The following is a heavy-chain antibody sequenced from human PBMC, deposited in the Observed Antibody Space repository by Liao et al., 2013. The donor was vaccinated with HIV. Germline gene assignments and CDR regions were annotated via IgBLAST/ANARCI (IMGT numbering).Heavy chain of an antibody. D-gene: IGHD6-13*01. V-gene: IGHV4-34*01. J-gene: IGHJ6*03. CDR1: GASLSGYY. Sequence: QVQLKQWGAGLLKSSETLSLTCAVYGASLSGYYWTWIRQAPGKGLEWIGEINHSGSTNYTTSLKSRVTISVDTSKNQFSLKVNSVTAADTAVYYCARGIRIAAAVTPYYSYMDVWGKGTTVTVSS. CDR2: INHSGST. CDR3: ARGIRIAAAVTPYYSYMDV.